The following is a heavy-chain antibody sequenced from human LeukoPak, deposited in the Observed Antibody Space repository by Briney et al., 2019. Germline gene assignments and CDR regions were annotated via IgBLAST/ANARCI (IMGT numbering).Heavy chain of an antibody. D-gene: IGHD3-10*01. CDR2: IFSSGST. CDR1: GGSISGYY. Sequence: SETLSLTCSVSGGSISGYYWSWIRQPPGKALEWIGNIFSSGSTNYNPSLKSRVTISVDTSKNQFSLKLSSVTAADTAVYYCARGVRGVTAYYFDYWGQGTLVTVSS. CDR3: ARGVRGVTAYYFDY. V-gene: IGHV4-59*01. J-gene: IGHJ4*02.